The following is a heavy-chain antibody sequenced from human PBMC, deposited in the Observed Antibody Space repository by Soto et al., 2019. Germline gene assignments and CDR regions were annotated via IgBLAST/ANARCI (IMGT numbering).Heavy chain of an antibody. CDR2: IWYDGGSK. D-gene: IGHD3-3*01. V-gene: IGHV3-33*08. J-gene: IGHJ4*02. Sequence: GGSLRLSCAASGFTFVDYAMGWVRQAPGKGLEWVAVIWYDGGSKYYADSVKGRFTLSRDNSKNTLYLQMNSLRAEDTAVYYCARGAEDESWSGYDYWGQGTLVTVSS. CDR3: ARGAEDESWSGYDY. CDR1: GFTFVDYA.